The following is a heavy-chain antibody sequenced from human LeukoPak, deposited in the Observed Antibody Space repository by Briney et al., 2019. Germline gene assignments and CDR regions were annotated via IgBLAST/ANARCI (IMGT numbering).Heavy chain of an antibody. D-gene: IGHD1/OR15-1a*01. CDR3: AREVNIQADSDAFDI. Sequence: SQTLSLTCTVSGGSFRSRNYLWSWIRQTPGEGLEWIGYISYSGSAYYNPSLKSRVTISIDTSNSQFSLRLRPVTAADTAVYYCAREVNIQADSDAFDIWGPGTTVTVSS. J-gene: IGHJ3*02. CDR1: GGSFRSRNYL. V-gene: IGHV4-30-4*08. CDR2: ISYSGSA.